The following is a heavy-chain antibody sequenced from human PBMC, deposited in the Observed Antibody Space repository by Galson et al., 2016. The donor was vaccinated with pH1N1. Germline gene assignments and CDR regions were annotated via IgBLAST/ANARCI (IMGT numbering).Heavy chain of an antibody. J-gene: IGHJ4*02. CDR2: VSPRGDIT. Sequence: SLRLSCAASGFIFNRHGMNWVRQAPGEGLEWVSGVSPRGDITYYADSVKGRFTIFRDNSRNTVSLQMSSLKAEDTALYYYARDYGGNWATDHWGQGTLVTVSS. V-gene: IGHV3-23*01. D-gene: IGHD4/OR15-4a*01. CDR3: ARDYGGNWATDH. CDR1: GFIFNRHG.